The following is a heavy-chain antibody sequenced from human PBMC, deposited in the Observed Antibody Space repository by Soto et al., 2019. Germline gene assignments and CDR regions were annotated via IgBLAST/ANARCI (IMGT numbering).Heavy chain of an antibody. Sequence: PSETLSLTCAVYGGSFSGYFWSWIRQPPGKGLEWIGEINHGGSTNYNPSLKSRVTISVDTSKNQFFLKLSSVTAADTAVYYCAARIQLFDYWGQGTLVTVSS. CDR1: GGSFSGYF. CDR2: INHGGST. CDR3: AARIQLFDY. D-gene: IGHD5-18*01. J-gene: IGHJ4*02. V-gene: IGHV4-34*01.